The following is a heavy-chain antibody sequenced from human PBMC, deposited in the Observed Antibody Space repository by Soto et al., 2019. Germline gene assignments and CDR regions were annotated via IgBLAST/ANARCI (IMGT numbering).Heavy chain of an antibody. D-gene: IGHD3-9*01. Sequence: QITLKESGPTLVRPTQTLTLTCAFSGFSLSTSGLGVGRIRQPPGKALEWLALIYWDDSKHYSPSLRSRLTITKDTSKDRVVLRMTRMDPMDTGTYCWGHGGPEDWPLDYWGQGTLVTVSS. J-gene: IGHJ4*02. CDR3: GHGGPEDWPLDY. V-gene: IGHV2-5*02. CDR2: IYWDDSK. CDR1: GFSLSTSGLG.